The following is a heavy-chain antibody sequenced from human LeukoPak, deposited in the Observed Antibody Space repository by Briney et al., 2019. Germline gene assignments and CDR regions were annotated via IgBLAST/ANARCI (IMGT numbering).Heavy chain of an antibody. Sequence: SETLSLTCTVSGGSVSFYYWSWIRQPPGKGLEWIGYIYYSGSTNYNPSLKSRVTISVDTSKNQFSLKLSSVTAADTAVYYCARSYDSSGYSPHFDYWGQGTLVTVSS. CDR2: IYYSGST. J-gene: IGHJ4*02. V-gene: IGHV4-59*02. D-gene: IGHD3-22*01. CDR3: ARSYDSSGYSPHFDY. CDR1: GGSVSFYY.